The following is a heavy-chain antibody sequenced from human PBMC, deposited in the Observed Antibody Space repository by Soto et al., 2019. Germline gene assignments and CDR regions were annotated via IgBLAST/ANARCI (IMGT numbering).Heavy chain of an antibody. Sequence: GGSLRLSCAASEFTFSSDSMSWVRQAPGKGLEWVSAISGSGGSTYYADSVKGRFTISRDNSKNTLYLQMNSLRAEDTAVYYCAKSYSSGWYLPSSYFDYWGQGTLVTVSS. D-gene: IGHD6-19*01. CDR3: AKSYSSGWYLPSSYFDY. J-gene: IGHJ4*02. V-gene: IGHV3-23*01. CDR2: ISGSGGST. CDR1: EFTFSSDS.